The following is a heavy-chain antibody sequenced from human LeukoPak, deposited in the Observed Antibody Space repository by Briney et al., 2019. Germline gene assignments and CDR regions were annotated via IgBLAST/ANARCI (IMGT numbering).Heavy chain of an antibody. V-gene: IGHV3-33*01. D-gene: IGHD6-13*01. CDR2: IWYDGSNK. CDR1: GFTFSSYG. J-gene: IGHJ4*02. CDR3: ARIAAAGTDFDY. Sequence: PGGSLRLSCAASGFTFSSYGMHWVREAQGKGLEWVAVIWYDGSNKYYADSVKGRFTISRDNSKNTLYLQMNSLRAEDTAVYYCARIAAAGTDFDYWGQGTLVTVSS.